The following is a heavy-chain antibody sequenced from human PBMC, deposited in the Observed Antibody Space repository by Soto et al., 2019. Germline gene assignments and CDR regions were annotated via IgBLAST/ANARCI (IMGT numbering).Heavy chain of an antibody. Sequence: GGSLRLSCAASGFTFSSYSMNWVRQAPGKGLEWVSSISSSSSYIYYADSVKGRFTISRDNAKNSLYLQMNSLRAEDTAVYYCARSRSADYTGGYYYYGMDVWGQGTTVTVPS. V-gene: IGHV3-21*01. CDR2: ISSSSSYI. J-gene: IGHJ6*02. CDR3: ARSRSADYTGGYYYYGMDV. CDR1: GFTFSSYS. D-gene: IGHD4-4*01.